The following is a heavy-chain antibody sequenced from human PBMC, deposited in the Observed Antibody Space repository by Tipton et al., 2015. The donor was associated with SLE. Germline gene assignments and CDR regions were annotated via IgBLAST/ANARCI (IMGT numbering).Heavy chain of an antibody. V-gene: IGHV3-73*01. CDR1: GFTFSGSA. CDR3: LVFFSSIPAAASNWFDP. Sequence: SLRLSCAASGFTFSGSAMHWVRQASGKGLEWVGLIRSKANSYATAYAASVKGRFTISRDDSKNTAYLQMDSLKTEDTAVYYCLVFFSSIPAAASNWFDPWGQGTLVTVSS. J-gene: IGHJ5*02. CDR2: IRSKANSYAT. D-gene: IGHD6-13*01.